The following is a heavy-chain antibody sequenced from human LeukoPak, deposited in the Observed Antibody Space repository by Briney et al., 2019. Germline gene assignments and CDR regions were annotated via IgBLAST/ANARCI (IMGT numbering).Heavy chain of an antibody. J-gene: IGHJ4*02. D-gene: IGHD2-2*01. CDR2: VSAYNGNT. CDR1: GYTFTNYG. Sequence: ASVKVSCKASGYTFTNYGISWVRQAPGQGLEWMGWVSAYNGNTRYTQNLQGRVTMTTDTSTSTAYMELRSLRSDDTAVYYCAREEYCSSTSCYRQIAYWGQGTLVTVSS. V-gene: IGHV1-18*01. CDR3: AREEYCSSTSCYRQIAY.